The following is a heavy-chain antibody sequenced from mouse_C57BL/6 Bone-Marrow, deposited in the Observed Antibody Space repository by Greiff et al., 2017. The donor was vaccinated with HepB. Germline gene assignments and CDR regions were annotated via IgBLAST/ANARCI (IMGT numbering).Heavy chain of an antibody. D-gene: IGHD2-4*01. V-gene: IGHV1-76*01. CDR2: IYPGSGNT. CDR1: GYTFTDYY. CDR3: ASYDYDGCAMDY. Sequence: QVQLQQSGAELVRPGASVKLSCKASGYTFTDYYINWVKQRPGQGLEWIARIYPGSGNTYYNEKFKGKATLTAEKSSSTAYMQLSSLTSEDSAVYFCASYDYDGCAMDYWGQGTSVTVSS. J-gene: IGHJ4*01.